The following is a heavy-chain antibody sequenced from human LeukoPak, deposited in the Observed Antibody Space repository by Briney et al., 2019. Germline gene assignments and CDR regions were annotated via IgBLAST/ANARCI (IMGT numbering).Heavy chain of an antibody. CDR2: IYYSGST. CDR3: ARLRSDYDFWSGYQNDWGNDDY. V-gene: IGHV4-30-4*01. Sequence: SETLSLTCTVSGGSISSCDYYWSWIRQPPGKGREWIGYIYYSGSTYYNPPLKSRVTISVDTSKNQFSLKLSSVTAADTAVYYCARLRSDYDFWSGYQNDWGNDDYWGQGTLVTVSS. D-gene: IGHD3-3*01. J-gene: IGHJ4*02. CDR1: GGSISSCDYY.